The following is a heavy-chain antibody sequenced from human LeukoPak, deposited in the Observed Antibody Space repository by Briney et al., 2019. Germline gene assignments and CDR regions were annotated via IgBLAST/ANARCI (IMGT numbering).Heavy chain of an antibody. Sequence: SQTLSLTCAISGDSVPSNTAAWNWVRQSPSRGLEWLGRTYYRSKWFKDYAVSVKSRIVINTDTSKNQFSLQLDSVTPEDKTVYYCARDSIWGNCFDCWGQGTLVTVSS. CDR2: TYYRSKWFK. CDR3: ARDSIWGNCFDC. J-gene: IGHJ4*01. CDR1: GDSVPSNTAA. V-gene: IGHV6-1*01. D-gene: IGHD7-27*01.